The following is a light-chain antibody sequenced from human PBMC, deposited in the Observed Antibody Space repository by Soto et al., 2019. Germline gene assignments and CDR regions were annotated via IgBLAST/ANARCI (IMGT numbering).Light chain of an antibody. Sequence: DIAMTQSPDSLAVSLGEGATINCRSSQSVSNSSNDKNYLAWYQQRPRQPPKLLFYWASTREFGVPDRFSGGGSGTDFTLTISSLQAEDVAVYYCQQYYRNPLTFGGGTKVEIK. J-gene: IGKJ4*01. CDR1: QSVSNSSNDKNY. CDR3: QQYYRNPLT. CDR2: WAS. V-gene: IGKV4-1*01.